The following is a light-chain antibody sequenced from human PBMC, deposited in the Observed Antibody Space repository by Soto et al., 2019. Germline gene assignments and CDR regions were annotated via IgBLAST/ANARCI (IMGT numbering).Light chain of an antibody. CDR1: SSNIGASYD. J-gene: IGLJ1*01. CDR2: GNS. V-gene: IGLV1-40*01. CDR3: QSYDSGLSGYV. Sequence: QSVLTQPPSVSGAPGQRVTISCTGSSSNIGASYDVHWYKQLPGRAPKLLIYGNSNRPSGVPDRFSGSKSGASASLAITGLQAEDEADYYCQSYDSGLSGYVFGTGTKLTFL.